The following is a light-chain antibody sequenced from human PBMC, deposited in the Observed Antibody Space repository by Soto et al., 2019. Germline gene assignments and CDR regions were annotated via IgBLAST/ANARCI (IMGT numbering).Light chain of an antibody. CDR2: DVR. Sequence: QSALTQPASVSGSPGQSITISCTGTSSDVGGYSSVSWYQHHPDTPPRLIIYDVRSRPSGVSNRFSGSQSANTAFLTISGLQAGDEADYYCCSYTTSTTYVLGPGTKLTVL. CDR1: SSDVGGYSS. CDR3: CSYTTSTTYV. V-gene: IGLV2-14*01. J-gene: IGLJ1*01.